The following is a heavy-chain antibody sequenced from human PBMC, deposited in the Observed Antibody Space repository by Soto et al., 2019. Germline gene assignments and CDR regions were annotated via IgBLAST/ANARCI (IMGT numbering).Heavy chain of an antibody. Sequence: EVQLVEAGGGLVQPGGSLRLSCAASGFTFSSYSMNWVLQAPGKGLEWVSYISSSSSTIYYADSVKCRFTISRDNAKNSLYLEMNIMRDEDTAVYYCARVEGVWAQVFDPWGQGTLVTVSS. CDR1: GFTFSSYS. J-gene: IGHJ5*02. CDR2: ISSSSSTI. V-gene: IGHV3-48*02. D-gene: IGHD1-26*01. CDR3: ARVEGVWAQVFDP.